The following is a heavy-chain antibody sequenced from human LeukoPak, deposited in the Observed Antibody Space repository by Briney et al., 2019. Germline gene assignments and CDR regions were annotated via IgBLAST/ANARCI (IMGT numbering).Heavy chain of an antibody. CDR1: GYTFTGYY. CDR2: INPNINGT. J-gene: IGHJ4*02. V-gene: IGHV1-2*02. D-gene: IGHD6-25*01. Sequence: ASVKVSCKASGYTFTGYYIHWGGQTPGQGLEWMGWINPNINGTNYAQKFQGRVTMTVDRSISTAYMELSRLRSDDTAVYYCARERTPGSGYGVDYWGQGTVVTVSS. CDR3: ARERTPGSGYGVDY.